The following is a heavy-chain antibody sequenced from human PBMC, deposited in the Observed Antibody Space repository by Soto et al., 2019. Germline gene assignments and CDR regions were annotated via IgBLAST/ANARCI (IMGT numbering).Heavy chain of an antibody. CDR2: ISYDGSNK. D-gene: IGHD6-13*01. V-gene: IGHV3-30-3*01. J-gene: IGHJ6*02. CDR1: GFTFSSYA. CDR3: ARVRVQQLLEYAGDYYYGMDV. Sequence: GGSLRLSCAASGFTFSSYAMHWVRQAPGKGLEWVAVISYDGSNKYYADSVKGRFTISRDNSKNTLYLQMNSLRAEDTAVYYCARVRVQQLLEYAGDYYYGMDVWGQGTTVTVSS.